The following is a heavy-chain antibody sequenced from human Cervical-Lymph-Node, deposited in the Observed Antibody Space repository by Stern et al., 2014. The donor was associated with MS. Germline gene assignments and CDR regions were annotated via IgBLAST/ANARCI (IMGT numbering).Heavy chain of an antibody. CDR2: IHTLGGST. D-gene: IGHD2-21*02. Sequence: VQLVESGAGVKKPGASVKVSCKASGYTFIHYYMHWVRQAPGHGLERMGPIHTLGGSTDYTQKFQGRRNMTRATYKTPVSMESSGLRPEDTAVYYCAREYVEASGVGYLYYGLDVWGQGTTVIVSS. V-gene: IGHV1-46*01. CDR1: GYTFIHYY. CDR3: AREYVEASGVGYLYYGLDV. J-gene: IGHJ6*02.